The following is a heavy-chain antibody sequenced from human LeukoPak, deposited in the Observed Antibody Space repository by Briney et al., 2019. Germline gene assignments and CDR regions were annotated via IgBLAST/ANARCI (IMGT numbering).Heavy chain of an antibody. Sequence: QPGGSLRLSCAASGFTFNTNAMSWVRQAPGKGLEWVSAISGRTGGTYYADSVKGRFTISRDNSKSTLYLQMDSLRAEDTAVYYCAKCGNSGCHLIDYRGQGTLVTVSS. V-gene: IGHV3-23*01. CDR2: ISGRTGGT. CDR3: AKCGNSGCHLIDY. D-gene: IGHD5-12*01. J-gene: IGHJ4*02. CDR1: GFTFNTNA.